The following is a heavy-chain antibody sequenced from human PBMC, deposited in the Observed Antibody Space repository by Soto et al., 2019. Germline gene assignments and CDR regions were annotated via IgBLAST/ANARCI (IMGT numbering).Heavy chain of an antibody. V-gene: IGHV5-10-1*01. D-gene: IGHD2-15*01. CDR2: IDPSDSYT. Sequence: GGSLRISCKGSGYNFPSYWIIWVRQMPGKGLEWMGRIDPSDSYTDYSPSFQGHVTISADKSISSAYLQWSSLKASDTAMYYCASCRGVSCPIDYWGQGTLVTVSS. CDR3: ASCRGVSCPIDY. CDR1: GYNFPSYW. J-gene: IGHJ4*02.